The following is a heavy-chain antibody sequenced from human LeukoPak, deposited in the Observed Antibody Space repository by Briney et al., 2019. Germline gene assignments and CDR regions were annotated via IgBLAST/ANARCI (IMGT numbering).Heavy chain of an antibody. Sequence: SVTLSLTCTVSGGSISSYYWSWIRQPPGKGLEWIGYIYYSGSTNYNPSLKSRVTISVDTSKNQFSLKLSSVTAADTAVYYCARGLPAASFDPWGQGTLVTVSS. V-gene: IGHV4-59*01. J-gene: IGHJ5*02. CDR2: IYYSGST. CDR1: GGSISSYY. D-gene: IGHD2-2*01. CDR3: ARGLPAASFDP.